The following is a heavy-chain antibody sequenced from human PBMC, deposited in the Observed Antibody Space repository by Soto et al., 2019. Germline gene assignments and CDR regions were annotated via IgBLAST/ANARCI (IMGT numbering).Heavy chain of an antibody. D-gene: IGHD3-22*01. Sequence: ASVKVSCKASGYTFTSYGISWVRQAPGQGLEWMGWISAYNGNTNYAQKLRGRVTMTTDTSTSTAYMELRSLRSDDTAVYYCARVVGSTYYYDSSGYSPDYWGQGTLVTVSS. CDR1: GYTFTSYG. CDR2: ISAYNGNT. CDR3: ARVVGSTYYYDSSGYSPDY. V-gene: IGHV1-18*01. J-gene: IGHJ4*02.